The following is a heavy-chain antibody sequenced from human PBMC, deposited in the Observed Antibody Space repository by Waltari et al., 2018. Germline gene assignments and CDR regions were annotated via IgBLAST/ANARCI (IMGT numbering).Heavy chain of an antibody. V-gene: IGHV4-34*01. J-gene: IGHJ4*02. CDR1: GGSFSGYY. CDR3: ARERDYGDYGIDY. D-gene: IGHD4-17*01. CDR2: INHSGST. Sequence: QVQLQQWGAGLLKPSETLSLTCAVYGGSFSGYYWRWLRQPPGKGLEWIGEINHSGSTNYNPSLKSRVTISVDTSKNQFSLKLSSVTAADTAVYYCARERDYGDYGIDYWGQGTLVTVSS.